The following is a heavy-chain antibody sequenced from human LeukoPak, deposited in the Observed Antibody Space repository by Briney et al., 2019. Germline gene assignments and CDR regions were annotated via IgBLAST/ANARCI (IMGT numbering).Heavy chain of an antibody. D-gene: IGHD2-2*01. Sequence: ASVKVSCKASGYTFTSYGISWVRQAPGQGLEWMGWISAYNGNTNYAQRLQGRVTMTTDTSTSTAYMELRSLRSDDTAVYYCARDIVVVPAAVFDYWGQGTLVTVSS. CDR1: GYTFTSYG. CDR3: ARDIVVVPAAVFDY. J-gene: IGHJ4*02. V-gene: IGHV1-18*04. CDR2: ISAYNGNT.